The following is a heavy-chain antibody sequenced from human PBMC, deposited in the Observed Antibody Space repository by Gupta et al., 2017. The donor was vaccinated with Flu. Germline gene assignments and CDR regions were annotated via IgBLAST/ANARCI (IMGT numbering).Heavy chain of an antibody. J-gene: IGHJ4*02. CDR2: ISSDSVGR. V-gene: IGHV3-23*01. Sequence: WVRQAPGKGLEWVSSISSDSVGRYYADSVKGRFTISRDNSDNTVYLQMTSLRVAHTAVYFCAKFDSSAFPENWGQGTPVHVSS. D-gene: IGHD3-22*01. CDR3: AKFDSSAFPEN.